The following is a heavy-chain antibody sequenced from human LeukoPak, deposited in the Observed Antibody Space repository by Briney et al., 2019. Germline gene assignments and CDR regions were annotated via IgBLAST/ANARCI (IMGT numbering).Heavy chain of an antibody. D-gene: IGHD3-22*01. J-gene: IGHJ4*02. CDR2: IYTRGST. Sequence: SETLSLTCTVSGGSITSYYWSWIRQPAGKGLEWIGRIYTRGSTKYSPSLKSRVTLSVDTSKNQFSLRLSPVTAADTAVYYCAGEGHYYDDTGYYYGGEDYWGQGTLVTVSS. CDR1: GGSITSYY. V-gene: IGHV4-4*07. CDR3: AGEGHYYDDTGYYYGGEDY.